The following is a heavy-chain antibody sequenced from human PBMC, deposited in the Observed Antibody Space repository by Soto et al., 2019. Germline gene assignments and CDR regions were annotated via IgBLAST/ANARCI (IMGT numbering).Heavy chain of an antibody. V-gene: IGHV4-59*01. CDR2: IYYSGST. D-gene: IGHD3-10*01. J-gene: IGHJ4*02. CDR3: AGAFGSGSYSFDY. CDR1: VDAISSFS. Sequence: SETLSLTCTVSVDAISSFSWSWIRQPPGKGLVWIGYIYYSGSTTYNPSFKSRVTISIDRSEKQFSLKLTSVTAADTAVYFCAGAFGSGSYSFDYWGQGALVTVSS.